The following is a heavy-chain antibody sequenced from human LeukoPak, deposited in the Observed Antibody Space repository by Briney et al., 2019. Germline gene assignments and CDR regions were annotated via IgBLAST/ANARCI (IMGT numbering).Heavy chain of an antibody. J-gene: IGHJ4*02. Sequence: GRSLRLSGAVSGFTFSTHGMHWVRQAPGKGLEWVALVSYHGGNTYYADSVKGRFTISRDNSKNTLYLQMNSLRAEDTAVYFCAKDGPRREDTAPGDWGQGTLVIVSS. CDR1: GFTFSTHG. CDR2: VSYHGGNT. CDR3: AKDGPRREDTAPGD. V-gene: IGHV3-30*18. D-gene: IGHD5-18*01.